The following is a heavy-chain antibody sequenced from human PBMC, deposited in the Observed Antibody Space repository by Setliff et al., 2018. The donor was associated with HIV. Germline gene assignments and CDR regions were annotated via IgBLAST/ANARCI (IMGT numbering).Heavy chain of an antibody. CDR1: GFSFRNYA. CDR2: ISGRGDNT. V-gene: IGHV3-23*01. CDR3: ARVDYMLYSYYYGMDV. Sequence: QPGGSLRLSCTASGFSFRNYAMSWVRQAPGKGREWVSAISGRGDNTSYADSVKGRFTISRDNSKDTLYLQMNILRAEDTAVYDCARVDYMLYSYYYGMDVWGQGTTVTVSS. J-gene: IGHJ6*02. D-gene: IGHD4-4*01.